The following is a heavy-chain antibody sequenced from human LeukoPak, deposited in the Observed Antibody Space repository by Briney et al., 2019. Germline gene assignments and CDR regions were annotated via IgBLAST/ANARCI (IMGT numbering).Heavy chain of an antibody. J-gene: IGHJ4*02. CDR2: IVGSSST. CDR1: GIPFSDYY. CDR3: ARIGAGSSRDY. Sequence: GGSLRLSCVVSGIPFSDYYMNWIRLAPGKGLEWVSSIVGSSSTYYADSLKGRFTISRDNAKNSLYLQMNSLRAEDTAVYYCARIGAGSSRDYWGQGTLVTVSS. V-gene: IGHV3-69-1*01. D-gene: IGHD6-13*01.